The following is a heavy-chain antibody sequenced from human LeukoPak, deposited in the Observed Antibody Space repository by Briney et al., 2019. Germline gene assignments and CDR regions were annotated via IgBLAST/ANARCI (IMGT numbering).Heavy chain of an antibody. Sequence: SETLSLTCAVYGGSFSGYYWSWIRQPPGKGLEWIGEINHSGSTNYNPSLKSRVTISVDTSKNQFSLNLSSVTAADTAVYYCAIFPVGIAAAGTLYWGQGTLVTVSS. V-gene: IGHV4-34*01. D-gene: IGHD6-13*01. CDR3: AIFPVGIAAAGTLY. J-gene: IGHJ4*02. CDR2: INHSGST. CDR1: GGSFSGYY.